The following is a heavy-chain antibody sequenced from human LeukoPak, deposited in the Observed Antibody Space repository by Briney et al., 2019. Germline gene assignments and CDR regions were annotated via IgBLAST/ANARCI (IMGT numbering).Heavy chain of an antibody. D-gene: IGHD6-13*01. J-gene: IGHJ4*02. CDR1: GFTFSSYS. CDR2: ISSSSSYI. V-gene: IGHV3-21*01. Sequence: GGSLRLSCAASGFTFSSYSMNWVRQAPGKGLEWVSSISSSSSYIYYADSVKGRFTISRDNAKNSLYLQMNSLRAEDTAVYYCAKDLRGLGFGSSWYYFDYWGQGTLVTVSS. CDR3: AKDLRGLGFGSSWYYFDY.